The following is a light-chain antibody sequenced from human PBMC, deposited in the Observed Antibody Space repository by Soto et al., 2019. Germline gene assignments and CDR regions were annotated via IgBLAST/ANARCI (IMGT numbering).Light chain of an antibody. CDR1: QSVLYSPNNKNY. CDR2: WAS. V-gene: IGKV4-1*01. Sequence: DIVMTQSPDSLAVSLGERATINCKSSQSVLYSPNNKNYLAWYQQKPGQPPKLLIYWASTRESGVPDRFSGSGSGTDFTLSISSLQAEYVAVYYCQQYYNTPSYTFGQGTKLEIK. CDR3: QQYYNTPSYT. J-gene: IGKJ2*01.